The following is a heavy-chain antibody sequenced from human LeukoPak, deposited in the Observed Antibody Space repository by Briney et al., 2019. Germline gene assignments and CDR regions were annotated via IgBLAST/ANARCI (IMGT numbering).Heavy chain of an antibody. CDR2: ISGSGGST. CDR3: AKDIGSGWYYFDY. J-gene: IGHJ4*02. V-gene: IGHV3-23*01. Sequence: GGSLRLSCAASGFTFSSYAMSWVRQAPGKGLEWVSAISGSGGSTYYADSVKGRFTISRDNSKDTLYLQMNSLRAEDTAVYYCAKDIGSGWYYFDYWGQGTLVTVSS. CDR1: GFTFSSYA. D-gene: IGHD6-19*01.